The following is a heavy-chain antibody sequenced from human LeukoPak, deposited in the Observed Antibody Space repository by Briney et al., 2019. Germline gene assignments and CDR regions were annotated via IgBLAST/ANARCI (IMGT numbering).Heavy chain of an antibody. V-gene: IGHV3-21*01. CDR1: GFTFSTYN. D-gene: IGHD4-17*01. CDR2: ITSSSSYV. Sequence: PGGSLRLSCEASGFTFSTYNMNWVRQAPGKRLEWVSSITSSSSYVFYADSVKGRFTISRDNAKNSLYLQMNSLRAEDTAVYYCAKDSLNRRLRRFIADYYYYMDVWGKGTTVTVSS. J-gene: IGHJ6*03. CDR3: AKDSLNRRLRRFIADYYYYMDV.